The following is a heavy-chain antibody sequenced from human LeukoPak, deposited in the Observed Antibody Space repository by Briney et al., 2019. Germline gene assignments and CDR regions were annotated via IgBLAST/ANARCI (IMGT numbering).Heavy chain of an antibody. CDR3: ARARGSYAFDI. Sequence: PGGSLRLSCAASGFTFSSYAMHWVRQAPGKGLEWVAVISYDGSNKYYADSVKGRFTISRDNPKNSLYLQMNSLRAEDTAVYYCARARGSYAFDIWGQGTMVTVSS. V-gene: IGHV3-30-3*01. CDR2: ISYDGSNK. J-gene: IGHJ3*02. CDR1: GFTFSSYA. D-gene: IGHD2-15*01.